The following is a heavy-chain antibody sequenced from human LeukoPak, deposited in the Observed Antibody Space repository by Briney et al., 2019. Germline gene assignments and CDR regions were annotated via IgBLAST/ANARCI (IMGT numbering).Heavy chain of an antibody. Sequence: SGTLSLTCAVYGGSFSGYYWSWIRQPPGKGLEWIGEINHSGSTNYNPSLKSRVTISVDTSKNQFSLKLSSVTAADTAVYYCATRPGRSIAENSNFDYWGQGTLVTVSS. J-gene: IGHJ4*02. CDR1: GGSFSGYY. CDR2: INHSGST. CDR3: ATRPGRSIAENSNFDY. D-gene: IGHD6-6*01. V-gene: IGHV4-34*01.